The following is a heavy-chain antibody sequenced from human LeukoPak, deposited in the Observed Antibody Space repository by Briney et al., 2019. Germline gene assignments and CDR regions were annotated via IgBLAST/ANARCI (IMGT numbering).Heavy chain of an antibody. CDR3: ARGFGYYDSSGFDY. V-gene: IGHV4-4*07. J-gene: IGHJ4*02. CDR2: IYTSGST. CDR1: GGSISSYY. D-gene: IGHD3-22*01. Sequence: KTSETLSLTCTVSGGSISSYYWSWIRQPAGKGLEWIGRIYTSGSTNYNPSLKSRVTMSVDTSKNQFSLKLSSVTAADTAVYYCARGFGYYDSSGFDYWGQGTLVTVSS.